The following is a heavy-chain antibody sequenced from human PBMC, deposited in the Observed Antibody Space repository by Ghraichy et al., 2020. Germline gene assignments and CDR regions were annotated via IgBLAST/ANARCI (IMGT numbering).Heavy chain of an antibody. CDR2: ITSSSRFI. CDR1: EFTFSSYS. J-gene: IGHJ6*02. CDR3: ARGSTVVRSYYYYAMDV. D-gene: IGHD4-23*01. Sequence: GGSLRLSCVGSEFTFSSYSMNWVRQAPGKGLEWVSYITSSSRFISYADSVKGRFTVSRDNGQNSLYLQMKSLRDEDTAVYYCARGSTVVRSYYYYAMDVWGQGTTVTVSS. V-gene: IGHV3-48*02.